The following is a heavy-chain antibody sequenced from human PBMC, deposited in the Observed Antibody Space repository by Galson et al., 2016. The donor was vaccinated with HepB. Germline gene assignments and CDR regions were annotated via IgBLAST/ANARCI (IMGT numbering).Heavy chain of an antibody. J-gene: IGHJ3*02. CDR2: TYYRSKWYY. CDR1: GDSVSGTTIA. CDR3: ARDGYTSGWHGAFEI. D-gene: IGHD6-19*01. V-gene: IGHV6-1*01. Sequence: CAISGDSVSGTTIAWNWIRHSPSRGLEWLGRTYYRSKWYYDYAGSVKSRITINPDTSRNQFSLQLNSVTPEDTAVHYCARDGYTSGWHGAFEIWGQGTMVTVSS.